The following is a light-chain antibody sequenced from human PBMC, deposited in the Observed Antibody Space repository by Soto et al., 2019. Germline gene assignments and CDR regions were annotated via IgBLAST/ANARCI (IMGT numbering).Light chain of an antibody. CDR2: AAS. V-gene: IGKV1-9*01. Sequence: DIQLTQSPSFLSASVGDRVTITCRAGQGISSNLAWYQQKPGKAPKLLIYAASTLQSGVPSRFSGSGSGTEFTLTISSLQPEDFATYYCQQFNSYPITFGQGTRLEIK. CDR1: QGISSN. J-gene: IGKJ5*01. CDR3: QQFNSYPIT.